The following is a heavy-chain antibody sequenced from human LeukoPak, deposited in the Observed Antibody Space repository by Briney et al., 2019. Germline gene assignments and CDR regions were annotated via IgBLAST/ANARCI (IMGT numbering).Heavy chain of an antibody. Sequence: ASVTVSCKATGYTFTGYYMHWVRQPPGQGLEWMGWINPNNGGTNYAHKFQGRVTMTRDTSISTPSMELSRLRSDDTPVYYCARAHSSGWYGDYWGQGTLVTVS. J-gene: IGHJ4*02. V-gene: IGHV1-2*02. D-gene: IGHD6-19*01. CDR3: ARAHSSGWYGDY. CDR1: GYTFTGYY. CDR2: INPNNGGT.